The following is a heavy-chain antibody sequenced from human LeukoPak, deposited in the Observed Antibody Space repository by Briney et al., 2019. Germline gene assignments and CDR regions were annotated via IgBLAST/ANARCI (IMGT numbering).Heavy chain of an antibody. CDR2: ISSSSSYI. Sequence: GGSLRLSCAASAFSFSDYNMNWVRQAPGKGLEWVSSISSSSSYIYYADSVKGRFTISRDNAKNSLYLQMNSLRAEDTAVYYCARDYYDSSGYYSPFDYWGQGTLVTVSS. V-gene: IGHV3-21*01. CDR1: AFSFSDYN. J-gene: IGHJ4*02. D-gene: IGHD3-22*01. CDR3: ARDYYDSSGYYSPFDY.